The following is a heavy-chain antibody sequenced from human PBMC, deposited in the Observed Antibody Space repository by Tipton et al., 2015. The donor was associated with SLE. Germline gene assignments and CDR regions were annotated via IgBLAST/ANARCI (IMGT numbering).Heavy chain of an antibody. CDR3: ARGIAVDY. V-gene: IGHV4-34*01. Sequence: LTCAVYGGSFSDYFWTWIRQPPGKGLEWIGEINHSGSTNYNPSLKSRVTISVDTSKNQFSLKLSSVTAADTAVYYCARGIAVDYWGQGTLVTVSS. J-gene: IGHJ4*02. D-gene: IGHD2-21*01. CDR1: GGSFSDYF. CDR2: INHSGST.